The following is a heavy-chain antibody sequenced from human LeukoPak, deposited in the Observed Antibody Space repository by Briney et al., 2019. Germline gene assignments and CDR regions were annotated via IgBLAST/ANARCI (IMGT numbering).Heavy chain of an antibody. CDR1: GFIFDDYV. CDR2: ITWDGYKI. Sequence: PGGSLRLSCEASGFIFDDYVMYWVRHVPGKGLEWVSGITWDGYKIDYVESVKGRFTISRDNARNSLFLQMNRVRVEDTAFYYCVKGYSISWPGYFDSWGQGTLVTVAS. CDR3: VKGYSISWPGYFDS. V-gene: IGHV3-9*01. J-gene: IGHJ4*02. D-gene: IGHD5-18*01.